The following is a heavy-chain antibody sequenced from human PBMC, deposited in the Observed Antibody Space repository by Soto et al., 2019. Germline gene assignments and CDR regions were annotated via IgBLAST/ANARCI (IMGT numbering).Heavy chain of an antibody. J-gene: IGHJ4*02. CDR3: AKVGVSGLSEYFDY. CDR1: GFIFSNYD. V-gene: IGHV3-23*01. CDR2: INRSGGNT. Sequence: HPGGSLRLSCSASGFIFSNYDMNWVRQAPGKGPEWVSAINRSGGNTYYADSVKGRSTISRDNSKSTLYLQINSLRDEDTAIYYCAKVGVSGLSEYFDYWGQGALVTVSS. D-gene: IGHD5-12*01.